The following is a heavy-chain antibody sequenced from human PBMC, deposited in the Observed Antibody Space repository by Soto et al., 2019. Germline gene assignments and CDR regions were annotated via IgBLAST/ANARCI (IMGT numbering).Heavy chain of an antibody. CDR3: ARELIVGPAEYFQH. D-gene: IGHD1-26*01. J-gene: IGHJ1*01. V-gene: IGHV3-7*01. Sequence: EGCMGLSCAASGFTFKSSWMSWVRQTQEKGLEWVANINQDGSETYFLDSVRGRFTISRDNAKNALYLQMNSLRAEDTALYYCARELIVGPAEYFQHWGQGTLVTVSS. CDR1: GFTFKSSW. CDR2: INQDGSET.